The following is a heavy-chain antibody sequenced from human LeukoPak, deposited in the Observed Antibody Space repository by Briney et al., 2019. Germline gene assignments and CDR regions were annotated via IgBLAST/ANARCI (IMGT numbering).Heavy chain of an antibody. J-gene: IGHJ4*02. CDR3: ARRSSGYYRGYFDY. D-gene: IGHD3-22*01. CDR2: ISAYNGNT. Sequence: ASVKVSCKASGYTFTSYGISWVRQAPGQGLEWMGWISAYNGNTNYAQKLQGRVTMTTDTSTSTAYMELRSLRSEDTAVYYCARRSSGYYRGYFDYWGQGTLVTVSS. V-gene: IGHV1-18*01. CDR1: GYTFTSYG.